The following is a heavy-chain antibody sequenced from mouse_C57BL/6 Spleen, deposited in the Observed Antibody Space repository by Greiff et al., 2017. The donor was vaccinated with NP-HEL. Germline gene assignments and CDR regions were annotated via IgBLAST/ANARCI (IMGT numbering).Heavy chain of an antibody. D-gene: IGHD5-5*01. CDR3: ARGNLPYAMDY. CDR1: GYTFTSYW. CDR2: IDPSDSYT. V-gene: IGHV1-59*01. Sequence: QVQLQQPGAELVRPGTSVKLSCKASGYTFTSYWMHWVKQRPGQGLEWIGVIDPSDSYTNYNQKFKGKSTLTVDKSSSTAYMQLSSLTSEDSAVYYCARGNLPYAMDYWGQGTSVTVSS. J-gene: IGHJ4*01.